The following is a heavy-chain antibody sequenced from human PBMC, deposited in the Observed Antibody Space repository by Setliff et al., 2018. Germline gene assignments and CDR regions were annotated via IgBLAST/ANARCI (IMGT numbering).Heavy chain of an antibody. CDR3: ARDLADYAGLES. D-gene: IGHD4-17*01. CDR1: GFTFSSYW. CDR2: ITQGGSEK. V-gene: IGHV3-7*01. J-gene: IGHJ4*02. Sequence: PGGSLRLSCAASGFTFSSYWMSWVRQAPGRGLEWVATITQGGSEKFYVDSVKGRFNISRDNAKNSLYLQMNSLRAEDSAVYYCARDLADYAGLESWGQGTPVTVSS.